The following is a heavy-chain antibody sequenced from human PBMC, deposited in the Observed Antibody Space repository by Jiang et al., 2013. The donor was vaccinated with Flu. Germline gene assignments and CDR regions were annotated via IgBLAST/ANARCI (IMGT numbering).Heavy chain of an antibody. CDR3: ARDPGWAPDTTSFYRHYYYGMDV. Sequence: GAEVKKPGASVKVSCKASGYMFKSYGISWVRQAPGQGLEWMGWISTYSGNTNYAQMLQGRVTMTTDASASTVYMELRSLRSDDTAVYYCARDPGWAPDTTSFYRHYYYGMDVWGQGTTVTVSS. CDR1: GYMFKSYG. V-gene: IGHV1-18*01. D-gene: IGHD3-22*01. CDR2: ISTYSGNT. J-gene: IGHJ6*02.